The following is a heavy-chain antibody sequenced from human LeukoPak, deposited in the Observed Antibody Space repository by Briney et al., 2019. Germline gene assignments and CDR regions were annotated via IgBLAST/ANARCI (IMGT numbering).Heavy chain of an antibody. D-gene: IGHD6-13*01. CDR3: ARATSAAGTSWLFDY. Sequence: SVKVSCKASGGTFSSYAISWVRQAPGQGLEWMGGIIPIFGTANYAQKFQGRVTITADESTSTAYMELSSLRSEDTAVYYCARATSAAGTSWLFDYWGQGTLVTVSS. J-gene: IGHJ4*02. V-gene: IGHV1-69*13. CDR2: IIPIFGTA. CDR1: GGTFSSYA.